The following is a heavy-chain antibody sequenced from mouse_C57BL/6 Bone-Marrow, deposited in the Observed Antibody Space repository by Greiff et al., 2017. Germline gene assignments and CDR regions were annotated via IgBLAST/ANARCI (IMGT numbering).Heavy chain of an antibody. J-gene: IGHJ4*01. CDR1: GFTFSDYG. CDR3: ARPGGVTGDMDY. CDR2: ISSGSSTI. D-gene: IGHD2-2*01. Sequence: EVKLVESGGGLVKPGGSLKLSCAASGFTFSDYGMHWVRQAPEKGLEWVAYISSGSSTIYYADTVKGRFTISRDKAKNTLFLQMTRQRSEDTAMYYCARPGGVTGDMDYWGQGTSVTVSS. V-gene: IGHV5-17*01.